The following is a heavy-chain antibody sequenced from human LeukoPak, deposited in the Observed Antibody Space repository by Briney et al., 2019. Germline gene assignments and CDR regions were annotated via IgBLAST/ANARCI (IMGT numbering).Heavy chain of an antibody. Sequence: PSGTLSLTCAVYGGSFSGYYWSWIRQPPGKGLEWIGEINHSGITNYNPSLKSRFTISVDTSKNQFSLKVNSVTAADTAVYYCANYESWGRGTQVTVSS. CDR1: GGSFSGYY. V-gene: IGHV4-34*01. CDR3: ANYES. J-gene: IGHJ4*02. CDR2: INHSGIT.